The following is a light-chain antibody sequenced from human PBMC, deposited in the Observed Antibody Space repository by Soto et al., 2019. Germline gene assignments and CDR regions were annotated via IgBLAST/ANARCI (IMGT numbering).Light chain of an antibody. Sequence: QSALTQPPSVSGTPGQRVTITCSGSRSNIDMNSVNWYGQVPGTAPRLLIYANSHRPSGVPDRFSGSKSGASASLAISGLQSEDEADYYCASWDDSLNGVVFGGGTKLTVL. V-gene: IGLV1-44*01. CDR1: RSNIDMNS. CDR3: ASWDDSLNGVV. J-gene: IGLJ2*01. CDR2: ANS.